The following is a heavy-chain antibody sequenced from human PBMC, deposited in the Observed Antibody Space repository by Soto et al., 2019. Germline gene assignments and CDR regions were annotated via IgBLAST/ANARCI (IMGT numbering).Heavy chain of an antibody. Sequence: SETLSLTCTVSGGSISSGNYYWAWIRQPPGKGLEWIGSIYYNGITYNNPSLRGRLTVSADTSKNQFSMRLTSVTAADTAVYYCARHKDQWGNTWSYYFDSWGQGALVTVSS. CDR1: GGSISSGNYY. D-gene: IGHD6-13*01. CDR3: ARHKDQWGNTWSYYFDS. CDR2: IYYNGIT. V-gene: IGHV4-39*01. J-gene: IGHJ4*02.